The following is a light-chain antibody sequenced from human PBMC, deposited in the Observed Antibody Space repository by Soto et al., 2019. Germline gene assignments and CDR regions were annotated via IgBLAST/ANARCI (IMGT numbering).Light chain of an antibody. CDR1: QSVNSD. CDR3: QQYNNWPPYT. CDR2: GAS. J-gene: IGKJ2*01. V-gene: IGKV3-15*01. Sequence: EIVVTQSPATLSVSAGERATLSCRASQSVNSDLAWYQQKAGQAPRLLIYGASTRATDIPDRFSGSGSGTEFTLTISSPQSEDFAVYYCQQYNNWPPYTFGQGTKLEIK.